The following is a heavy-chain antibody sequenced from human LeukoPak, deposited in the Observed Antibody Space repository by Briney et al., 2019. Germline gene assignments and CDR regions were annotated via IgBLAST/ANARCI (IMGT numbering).Heavy chain of an antibody. V-gene: IGHV1-69*06. CDR1: GYTFTGYY. CDR2: IIPIFGTA. CDR3: ARDVGAKIAFDI. Sequence: SVKVSCKASGYTFTGYYMHWVRQAPGQGLEWMGGIIPIFGTANYAQNFQGRVTITADKSTSTAYMELSSLRSEDTAVYYCARDVGAKIAFDIWGQGTMVAVSS. J-gene: IGHJ3*02. D-gene: IGHD1-26*01.